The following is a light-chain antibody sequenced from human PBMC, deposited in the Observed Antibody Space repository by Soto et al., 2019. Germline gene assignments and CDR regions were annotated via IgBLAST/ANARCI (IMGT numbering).Light chain of an antibody. V-gene: IGLV2-14*03. J-gene: IGLJ3*02. CDR2: EVS. CDR3: SSFTSRTTWV. CDR1: SSYVGGYKY. Sequence: QSALTQPASVSGSPGQSITISCTGTSSYVGGYKYVSWYQQHPGKAPKLMIYEVSNRVSGVSNRFSGSKSGDTASLTISGLQAEDEADYYCSSFTSRTTWVFGGGTKLTVL.